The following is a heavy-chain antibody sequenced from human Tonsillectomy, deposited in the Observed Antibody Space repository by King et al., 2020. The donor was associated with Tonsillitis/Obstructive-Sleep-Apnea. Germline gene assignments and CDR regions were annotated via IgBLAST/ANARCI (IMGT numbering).Heavy chain of an antibody. J-gene: IGHJ4*02. CDR3: ARVRGVQLWLDY. D-gene: IGHD5-18*01. V-gene: IGHV3-48*03. CDR1: GFTFSSYE. CDR2: ISSSGSTT. Sequence: VQLVESGGGLVQVGGSLRLSYAASGFTFSSYEMNWVRQAPGKGLEWVSYISSSGSTTYYADSVKGRFTISRDNAKNSLYLQMNSLRAEDTAVYYCARVRGVQLWLDYWGQGTLVTVSS.